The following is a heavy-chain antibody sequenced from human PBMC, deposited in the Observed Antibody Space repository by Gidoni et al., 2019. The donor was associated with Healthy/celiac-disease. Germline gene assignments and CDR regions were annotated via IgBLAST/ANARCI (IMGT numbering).Heavy chain of an antibody. CDR2: ISGSGGST. CDR3: AKGTMGSYYYYMDV. Sequence: EVQLLESGGGLVQPGGSLRLPCAASGFTFSSYAMSWVRQAPGKGLEWVSAISGSGGSTYYADSVKGRFTISRDNSKNTLYLQMNSLRAEDTAVYYCAKGTMGSYYYYMDVWGKGTTVTVSS. J-gene: IGHJ6*03. CDR1: GFTFSSYA. D-gene: IGHD1-1*01. V-gene: IGHV3-23*01.